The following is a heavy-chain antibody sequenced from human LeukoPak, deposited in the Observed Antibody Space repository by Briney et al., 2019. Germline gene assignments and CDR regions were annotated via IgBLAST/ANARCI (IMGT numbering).Heavy chain of an antibody. V-gene: IGHV1-8*01. J-gene: IGHJ4*02. CDR3: ARARHSSGWERDY. Sequence: GASVKVSCKASGYTFTSYDINWVRQATGQGLEWMGWMNPNSGNTGYAQKFQGRVTMTRNTSISTAYMELSSLRSEDTAVYYCARARHSSGWERDYWGQGTLVTVSS. CDR2: MNPNSGNT. CDR1: GYTFTSYD. D-gene: IGHD6-19*01.